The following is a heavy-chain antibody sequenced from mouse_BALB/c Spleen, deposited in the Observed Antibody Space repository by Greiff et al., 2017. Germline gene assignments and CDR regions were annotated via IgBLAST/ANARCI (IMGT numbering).Heavy chain of an antibody. CDR1: GYTFTSYV. J-gene: IGHJ4*01. V-gene: IGHV1-14*01. D-gene: IGHD2-1*01. CDR2: INPYNDGT. CDR3: ATYGNYVDYAMDY. Sequence: EVQLQQSGPELVKPGASVKMSCKASGYTFTSYVMHWVKQKPGQGLEWIGYINPYNDGTKYNEKFKGKATLTSDKSSSTAYMELSSLTSEDSAVYYCATYGNYVDYAMDYWGQGTSVTVSS.